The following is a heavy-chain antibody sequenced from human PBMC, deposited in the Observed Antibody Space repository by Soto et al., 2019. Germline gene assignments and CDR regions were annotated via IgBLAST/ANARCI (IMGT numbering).Heavy chain of an antibody. V-gene: IGHV1-69*06. J-gene: IGHJ6*02. CDR3: ARVQIAVAGNEYYYYGMDV. CDR1: GGTFSSYA. Sequence: SVKVSCKASGGTFSSYAISWVRQAPGQGLEWMGGIIPIFGTANYAQKFQGRVTITADKSTSTAYMELSSLRSEDTAVYYCARVQIAVAGNEYYYYGMDVWGQGTTVTVSS. D-gene: IGHD6-19*01. CDR2: IIPIFGTA.